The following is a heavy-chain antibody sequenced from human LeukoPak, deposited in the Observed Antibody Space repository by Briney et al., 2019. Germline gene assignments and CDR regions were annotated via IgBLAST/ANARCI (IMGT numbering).Heavy chain of an antibody. CDR3: ASAGTGAPGWFDP. V-gene: IGHV1-2*02. J-gene: IGHJ5*02. D-gene: IGHD1-26*01. CDR2: INPNSGGT. Sequence: RASVKVSCKASGYTFTGYYMHWVRQAPGQGLEWMGWINPNSGGTNYAQKFQGRVTMTRDTSISTAYMELSRLRSDDTAVYYCASAGTGAPGWFDPWGQGTLVTVSS. CDR1: GYTFTGYY.